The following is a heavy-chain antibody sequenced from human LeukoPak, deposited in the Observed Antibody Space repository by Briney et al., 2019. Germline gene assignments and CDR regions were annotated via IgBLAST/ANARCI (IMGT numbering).Heavy chain of an antibody. CDR1: EFTFNSYW. D-gene: IGHD6-19*01. Sequence: PRGSLRLSCAASEFTFNSYWTSWVRQARGKGLEWVANIEQDGSEKYYVDSVKGRFTISRDNAKNSLYLQMNTLRAEDTAVYYCAREYSSGWSKGYFDYWGQGTLVTVSS. CDR3: AREYSSGWSKGYFDY. V-gene: IGHV3-7*01. CDR2: IEQDGSEK. J-gene: IGHJ4*02.